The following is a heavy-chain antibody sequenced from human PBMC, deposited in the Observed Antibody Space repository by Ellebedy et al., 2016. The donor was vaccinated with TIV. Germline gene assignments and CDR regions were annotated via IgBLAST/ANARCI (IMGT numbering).Heavy chain of an antibody. CDR1: GFTFSSYA. D-gene: IGHD2-2*01. V-gene: IGHV3-23*01. J-gene: IGHJ4*02. Sequence: GESLKTSCAASGFTFSSYAMSWVPQAQGKGREWVSTISGSGGRTYYADSVEGRFTVSRDNSKKTLYLQMNSLRVEDTAVYYCAKGRGGGSDSSTPRYYFDYWGLGTLVTVSS. CDR3: AKGRGGGSDSSTPRYYFDY. CDR2: ISGSGGRT.